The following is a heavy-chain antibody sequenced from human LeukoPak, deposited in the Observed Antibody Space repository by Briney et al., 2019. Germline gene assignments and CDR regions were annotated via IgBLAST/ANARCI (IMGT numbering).Heavy chain of an antibody. CDR2: ISYDGSNK. CDR1: GFTFSSYA. Sequence: GGSLRLSCAASGFTFSSYAMHWVRQAPGKGLEWVAVISYDGSNKYYADSVKGRFTISRDNSENTLSLQMNSLRAEDTAVYYCARGSTGCSTTSCYTDYWSQGTLVTVSS. CDR3: ARGSTGCSTTSCYTDY. D-gene: IGHD2-2*01. J-gene: IGHJ4*02. V-gene: IGHV3-30*04.